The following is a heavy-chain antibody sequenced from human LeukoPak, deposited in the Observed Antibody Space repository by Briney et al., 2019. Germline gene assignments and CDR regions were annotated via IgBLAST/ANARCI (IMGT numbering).Heavy chain of an antibody. CDR2: ISSSTSTM. Sequence: PGGSLRLSCAASGFTFGTYNMNWVRQAPGKGLEWVSYISSSTSTMYYAGSVKGRFTISRDNAKNSLFLQMNSLRAEDTAVYYCARSLSTDFDYWGQGILVTVSS. CDR3: ARSLSTDFDY. V-gene: IGHV3-48*01. D-gene: IGHD5/OR15-5a*01. J-gene: IGHJ4*02. CDR1: GFTFGTYN.